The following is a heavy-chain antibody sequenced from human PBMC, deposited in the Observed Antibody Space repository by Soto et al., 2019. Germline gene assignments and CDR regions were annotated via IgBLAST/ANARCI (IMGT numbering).Heavy chain of an antibody. CDR2: INTDGATS. D-gene: IGHD2-2*01. J-gene: IGHJ3*02. V-gene: IGHV3-74*03. CDR3: AREAGYCSRTSCYRRAFDT. Sequence: GGSLRLSCAASGFTFSGHWMHWVRQVPGKGLEWVSRINTDGATSTYADSVKGRFTISRDNAKNTLYLQMSALRAEDTALYYCAREAGYCSRTSCYRRAFDTWGQGTTVTV. CDR1: GFTFSGHW.